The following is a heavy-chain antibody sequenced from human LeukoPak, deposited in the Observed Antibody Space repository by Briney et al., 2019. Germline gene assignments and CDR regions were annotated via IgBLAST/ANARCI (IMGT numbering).Heavy chain of an antibody. V-gene: IGHV4-61*01. J-gene: IGHJ4*02. CDR3: ARLTRKLYGDYGTFDY. Sequence: PSETLSLTCTVSGGSISSGSYYWSWIRQPPGKGLEWIGYIYYSGSTNYNPSLKSRVTISVDTSKNQFSLKLSSVTAADTAVYYCARLTRKLYGDYGTFDYWGQGTLVTVSS. CDR2: IYYSGST. D-gene: IGHD4-17*01. CDR1: GGSISSGSYY.